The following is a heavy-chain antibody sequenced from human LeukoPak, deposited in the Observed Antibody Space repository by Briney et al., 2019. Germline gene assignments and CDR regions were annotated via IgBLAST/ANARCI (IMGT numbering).Heavy chain of an antibody. Sequence: GGSLRLSCAASGFTFSSYGMHWVRQAPGKGLEWVAVISYDGSNKYYADSVKGRFTISRDNSKNTLYLQMNSLRAEDTAVYYCAKDASYCNSTSCYEDYYYGMDVWGKGTTVTVSS. CDR2: ISYDGSNK. CDR1: GFTFSSYG. V-gene: IGHV3-30*18. D-gene: IGHD2-2*01. J-gene: IGHJ6*04. CDR3: AKDASYCNSTSCYEDYYYGMDV.